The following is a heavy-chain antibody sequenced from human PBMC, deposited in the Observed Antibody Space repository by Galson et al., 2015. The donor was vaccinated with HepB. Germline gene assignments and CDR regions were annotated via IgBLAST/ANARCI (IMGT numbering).Heavy chain of an antibody. D-gene: IGHD6-6*01. CDR2: ISYDGSNK. V-gene: IGHV3-30-3*01. J-gene: IGHJ6*02. Sequence: SLRLSCAASGFTFSSYAMHWVRQAPGKGLEWVAVISYDGSNKYYADSVKGRFTISRDNSKNTLYLQMNSLRAEDTAVYYCARDQAARPVVRGFYYYGMDVWGQGTTVTVSS. CDR3: ARDQAARPVVRGFYYYGMDV. CDR1: GFTFSSYA.